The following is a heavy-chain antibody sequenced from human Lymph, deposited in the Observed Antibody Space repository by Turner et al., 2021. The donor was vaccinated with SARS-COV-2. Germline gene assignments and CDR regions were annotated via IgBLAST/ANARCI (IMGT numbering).Heavy chain of an antibody. D-gene: IGHD3-10*01. CDR3: ARGDYYGSGSYPGKTFDC. Sequence: QVQLVESGGGVVQLGRSLRLSCAASGCTFSSYAMYGVRQAPGKGLEWVAVISYDGSNKYYADSVKGRFTISRDNSKNTLYLQMNSLRAEDTAVYYCARGDYYGSGSYPGKTFDCWGQGTLVTVSS. CDR2: ISYDGSNK. V-gene: IGHV3-30-3*01. CDR1: GCTFSSYA. J-gene: IGHJ4*02.